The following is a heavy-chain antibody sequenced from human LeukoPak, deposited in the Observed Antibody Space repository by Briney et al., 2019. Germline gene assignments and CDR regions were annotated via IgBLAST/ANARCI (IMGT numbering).Heavy chain of an antibody. D-gene: IGHD2-8*01. CDR3: ARGPVALPNDRLSLFFDF. Sequence: SETLSLTCAVYGASFNTYYWTWIRQSPDKGLEWIGEVRHDGDTNVNPSLRSRVVMSVDASKNQFSLKMTSVTAADTAIYFCARGPVALPNDRLSLFFDFWGQGTLVTVSS. CDR1: GASFNTYY. J-gene: IGHJ5*01. V-gene: IGHV4-34*01. CDR2: VRHDGDT.